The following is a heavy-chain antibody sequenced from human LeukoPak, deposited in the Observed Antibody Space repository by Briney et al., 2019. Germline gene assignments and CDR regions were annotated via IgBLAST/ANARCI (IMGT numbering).Heavy chain of an antibody. D-gene: IGHD4-11*01. V-gene: IGHV1-2*02. Sequence: GASVKVSCKASGYTFTGYYIHWVRQAPGQGLEWMRWINPNSGGTSYAQKFQGRVTMTRETSISTAYMELSRLKSDDTAVYYCAREPTPPSEYWGQGTLVTVSS. CDR2: INPNSGGT. J-gene: IGHJ4*02. CDR3: AREPTPPSEY. CDR1: GYTFTGYY.